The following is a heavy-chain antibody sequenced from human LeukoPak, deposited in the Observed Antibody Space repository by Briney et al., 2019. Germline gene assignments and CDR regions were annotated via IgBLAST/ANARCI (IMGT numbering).Heavy chain of an antibody. CDR2: IYPGDSDT. J-gene: IGHJ4*02. V-gene: IGHV5-51*01. D-gene: IGHD4-17*01. CDR3: ARGATVPTDY. CDR1: GYSFTTYW. Sequence: PGESLKISCKGSGYSFTTYWIGWARQMPGKGLEWIGIIYPGDSDTRYSPSFQGQVTISVDKSLNTAYLQWSSLRASDTAIYYCARGATVPTDYWGQGTLVTVSS.